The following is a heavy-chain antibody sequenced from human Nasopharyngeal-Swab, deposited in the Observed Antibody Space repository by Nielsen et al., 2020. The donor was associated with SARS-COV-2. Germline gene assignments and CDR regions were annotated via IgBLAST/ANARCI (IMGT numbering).Heavy chain of an antibody. CDR3: ARDPRGDDAFDI. J-gene: IGHJ3*02. CDR2: IIPILGIA. V-gene: IGHV1-69*04. Sequence: SVKVSCKASGGTFSSYAISWVRQAPGQGLEWMGRIIPILGIANYAQKFQGRVTITRDTSASTAYMELSSLRSEDTAVYYCARDPRGDDAFDIWGQGTMVTVSS. CDR1: GGTFSSYA. D-gene: IGHD3-10*01.